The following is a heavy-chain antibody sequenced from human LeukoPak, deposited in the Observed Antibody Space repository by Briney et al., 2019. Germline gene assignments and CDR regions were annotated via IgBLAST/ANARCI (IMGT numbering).Heavy chain of an antibody. V-gene: IGHV3-30-3*01. CDR3: ARDRRYCGGGSCYFHYFFDY. J-gene: IGHJ4*02. Sequence: PGGSLRLSCEASGFTFNSYAVHWVRQAPGKGLEWVAVISYDGSINFYAASVTGRVTIAKDNSKNTLYLQMNSLRAEDTALYFCARDRRYCGGGSCYFHYFFDYWGQGTLVTVSS. CDR2: ISYDGSIN. D-gene: IGHD2-15*01. CDR1: GFTFNSYA.